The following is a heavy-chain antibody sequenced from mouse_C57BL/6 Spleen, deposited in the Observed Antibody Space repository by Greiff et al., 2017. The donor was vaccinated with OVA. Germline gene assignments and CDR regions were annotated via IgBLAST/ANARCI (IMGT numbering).Heavy chain of an antibody. CDR3: ARSGTRYFDY. V-gene: IGHV1-64*01. J-gene: IGHJ2*01. CDR1: GYTFTSYW. CDR2: IHPNSGST. Sequence: QVQLQQPGAELVKPGASVKLSCKASGYTFTSYWMHWVKQRPGQGLEWIGMIHPNSGSTNYNEKFKSKVTLTVDKSSSTAYMQLSSLTSEDSAVYYCARSGTRYFDYWGQGTTLTVSS. D-gene: IGHD4-1*01.